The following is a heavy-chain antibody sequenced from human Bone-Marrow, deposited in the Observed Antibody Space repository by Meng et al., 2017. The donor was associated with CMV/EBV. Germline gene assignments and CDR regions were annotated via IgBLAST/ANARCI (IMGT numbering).Heavy chain of an antibody. J-gene: IGHJ4*02. CDR1: GGSFSGYY. CDR2: INHSGST. V-gene: IGHV4-34*01. CDR3: ARGLGTPAGRSFDY. Sequence: GSLRLSCAAYGGSFSGYYWSWIRQPPGKGLEWIGEINHSGSTNYNPSLKSRVTISVDTSKNQFSLKLSSVTAADTAVYYCARGLGTPAGRSFDYWGQGTLVTVSS. D-gene: IGHD1-14*01.